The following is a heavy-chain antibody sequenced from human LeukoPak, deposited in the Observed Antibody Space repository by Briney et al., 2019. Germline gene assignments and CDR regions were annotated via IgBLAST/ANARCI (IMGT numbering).Heavy chain of an antibody. CDR2: IKEDGSEI. D-gene: IGHD4-23*01. J-gene: IGHJ4*02. CDR1: AFTFSKYW. CDR3: ARDRGYSTFDY. V-gene: IGHV3-7*01. Sequence: PGGSLRLSCAASAFTFSKYWMRWVSQARGKGREWLANIKEDGSEINYVFSVKGPFTISRDNAKNSLYLQMNSLRVDDTAVYYCARDRGYSTFDYWGQGTLVTVSS.